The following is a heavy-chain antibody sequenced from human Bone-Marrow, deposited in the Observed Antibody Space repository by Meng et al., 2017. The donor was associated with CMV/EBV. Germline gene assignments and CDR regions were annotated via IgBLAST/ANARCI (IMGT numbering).Heavy chain of an antibody. D-gene: IGHD2-2*02. J-gene: IGHJ1*01. CDR2: IIPIRATA. CDR3: ARECSSTSCYTGRQDAEYFQH. CDR1: GGTFSRYV. V-gene: IGHV1-69*10. Sequence: SVKVSCKASGGTFSRYVFSWVRQAPGQGLEWMGGIIPIRATANNAQRFQGRVTITADKSTSTAYMELSSLRSEDTAVYYCARECSSTSCYTGRQDAEYFQHWGQGTLVTVSS.